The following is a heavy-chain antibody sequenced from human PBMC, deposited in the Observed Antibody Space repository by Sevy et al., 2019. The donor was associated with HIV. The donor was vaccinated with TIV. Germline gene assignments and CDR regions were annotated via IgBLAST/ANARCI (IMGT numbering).Heavy chain of an antibody. Sequence: GGSLRLSCAASGFTFSSYDMHWVRQATGKGLEWVSAIGTAGDTYYPGSVKGRFTISRENAKTSLYLQMNSLGAGDTAVYYCARGGRSVVVPAAHYYYYGMDVWGQGTTVTVSS. CDR1: GFTFSSYD. V-gene: IGHV3-13*01. CDR2: IGTAGDT. D-gene: IGHD2-2*01. CDR3: ARGGRSVVVPAAHYYYYGMDV. J-gene: IGHJ6*02.